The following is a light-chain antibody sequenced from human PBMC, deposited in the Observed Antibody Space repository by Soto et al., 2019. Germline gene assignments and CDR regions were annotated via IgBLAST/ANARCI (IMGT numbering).Light chain of an antibody. Sequence: EIVMTQSPATLSVSPGERATLSCMASQSVSSNLAWYQQKPGQAPRLLIYGASTRATGIPARFSGSGSGTEFTLTISSLQYEDFAVYYCQQYNNWPPAFGHGTKVDIK. CDR2: GAS. J-gene: IGKJ3*01. CDR1: QSVSSN. CDR3: QQYNNWPPA. V-gene: IGKV3-15*01.